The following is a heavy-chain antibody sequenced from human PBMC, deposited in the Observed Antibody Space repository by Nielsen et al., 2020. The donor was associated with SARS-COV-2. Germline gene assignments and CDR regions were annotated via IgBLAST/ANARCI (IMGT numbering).Heavy chain of an antibody. CDR1: GFTFSTYG. V-gene: IGHV3-30*18. D-gene: IGHD5-18*01. Sequence: GGSLRLSCAASGFTFSTYGMHWARQAPGKGLEWVAVLSYDGSHRYYADSVKGRFTISRDNSKNTLYLQMNSLRPEDTAVYYCAKDESRGSSYGYFIYYSAMDVWGQGTTVTVSS. CDR3: AKDESRGSSYGYFIYYSAMDV. CDR2: LSYDGSHR. J-gene: IGHJ6*02.